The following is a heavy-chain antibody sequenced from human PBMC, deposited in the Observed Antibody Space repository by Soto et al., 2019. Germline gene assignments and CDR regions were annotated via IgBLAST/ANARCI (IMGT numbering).Heavy chain of an antibody. J-gene: IGHJ4*02. CDR2: SIPILGIA. CDR1: GGTFSSYT. Sequence: VQLVQSGAEVKKPGSSVKVSCKASGGTFSSYTISWVRQAPGQGLEWMGRSIPILGIANYAQKFQGRVTITADKSTSTAYMELSSLRSEDTAVYYCARSIRVNSGYDFGLYYWGQGTLVTVSS. V-gene: IGHV1-69*02. CDR3: ARSIRVNSGYDFGLYY. D-gene: IGHD5-12*01.